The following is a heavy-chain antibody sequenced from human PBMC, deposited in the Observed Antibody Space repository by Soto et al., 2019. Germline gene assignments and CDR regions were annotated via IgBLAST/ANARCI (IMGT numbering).Heavy chain of an antibody. J-gene: IGHJ3*02. Sequence: ASVKVSCKASGYTFTSYDINWVRQATGQGLEWMGWMNPNSGNTNYAQKLQGRVTMTTDTSTSTAYMELRSLRSDDTAVYYCAMWVVRDGDDAFDIWGQATMVT. V-gene: IGHV1-18*01. CDR2: MNPNSGNT. D-gene: IGHD2-21*01. CDR3: AMWVVRDGDDAFDI. CDR1: GYTFTSYD.